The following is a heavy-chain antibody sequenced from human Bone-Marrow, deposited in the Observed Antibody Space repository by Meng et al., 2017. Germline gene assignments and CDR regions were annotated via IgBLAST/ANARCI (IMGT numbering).Heavy chain of an antibody. CDR2: INHSGST. CDR3: ARGGMTTVTTIAY. J-gene: IGHJ4*02. V-gene: IGHV4-34*01. Sequence: GSLRLSCAVYGGSFSGYYWSWIRQPPGKGLEWIGEINHSGSTNYNPSLKSRVTISVDTSKNQFSLKLSSVTAADTAVYYCARGGMTTVTTIAYWGQGTLVTVSS. D-gene: IGHD4-17*01. CDR1: GGSFSGYY.